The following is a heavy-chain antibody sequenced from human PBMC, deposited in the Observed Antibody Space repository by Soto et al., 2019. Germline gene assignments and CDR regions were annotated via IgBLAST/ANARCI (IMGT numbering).Heavy chain of an antibody. V-gene: IGHV3-23*01. Sequence: GGSLRLSCAASGFTFSSYAMSWVRQAPGKGLEWVSAISGSGGSTYYADSVKGRFTISRDNSKNTLYLQMNSLRAEDTAVYYCAKDPTPTLPYFDWLLRPNWFDPWGQGTLVTVSS. J-gene: IGHJ5*02. CDR2: ISGSGGST. CDR3: AKDPTPTLPYFDWLLRPNWFDP. CDR1: GFTFSSYA. D-gene: IGHD3-9*01.